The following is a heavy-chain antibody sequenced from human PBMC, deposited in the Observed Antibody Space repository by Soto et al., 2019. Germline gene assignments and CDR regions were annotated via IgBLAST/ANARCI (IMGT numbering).Heavy chain of an antibody. V-gene: IGHV3-43*01. Sequence: PGGSLRLSCAASGFSFDDYSMHWVRQAPGKGLEWVSLISWEGVGTKYADSVKGRFTISRDNSKNSLYLQMNSLRTEDTALYYCAKDIGLRTINPDFYGMDAWGQGTTVTVSS. D-gene: IGHD2-15*01. J-gene: IGHJ6*02. CDR2: ISWEGVGT. CDR3: AKDIGLRTINPDFYGMDA. CDR1: GFSFDDYS.